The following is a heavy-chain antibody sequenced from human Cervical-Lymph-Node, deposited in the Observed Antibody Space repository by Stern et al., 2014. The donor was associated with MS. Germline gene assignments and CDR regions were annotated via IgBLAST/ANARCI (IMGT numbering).Heavy chain of an antibody. CDR3: AHTTVTFDEAYGLDV. J-gene: IGHJ6*02. CDR2: IYLEADE. Sequence: QVTLRESGPTLVKPTQTLTLTCTFSGFSLNTSGEGVAWIRQPPGKALEWLAVIYLEADEPYSPSLNSRLTITNDTSKNQVVLTMANMDPVDTGTYYCAHTTVTFDEAYGLDVWGQGTTVTVSS. D-gene: IGHD4-17*01. CDR1: GFSLNTSGEG. V-gene: IGHV2-5*02.